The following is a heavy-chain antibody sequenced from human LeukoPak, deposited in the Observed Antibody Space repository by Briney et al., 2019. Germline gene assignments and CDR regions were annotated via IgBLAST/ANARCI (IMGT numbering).Heavy chain of an antibody. V-gene: IGHV4-30-4*07. CDR3: ARRVTMVRGVKFDY. CDR1: GDSISSGGYS. CDR2: IYSSGRS. J-gene: IGHJ4*02. D-gene: IGHD3-10*01. Sequence: PSETLSLTCAVSGDSISSGGYSWSWVRQPPEKGLEWIGYIYSSGRSYYNPSLQSRVTISVDTSKNQFSLKLSSVTAADTAVYYCARRVTMVRGVKFDYWGQGTLVTVSS.